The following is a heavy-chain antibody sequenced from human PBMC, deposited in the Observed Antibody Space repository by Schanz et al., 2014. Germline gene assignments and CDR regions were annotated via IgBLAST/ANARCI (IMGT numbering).Heavy chain of an antibody. D-gene: IGHD5-12*01. J-gene: IGHJ4*02. CDR2: ISGSGGST. Sequence: EVQLVESGGGLVQPGGSLRLSCAASGFSVGNKYMNWVRQAPGKGLEWVSAISGSGGSTYYADSVKGRFTISRDYSKNTLYLQMNSLRAEDTAVYYCARKVVATIGGYYDNWGQGTLVIVSS. V-gene: IGHV3-23*04. CDR1: GFSVGNKY. CDR3: ARKVVATIGGYYDN.